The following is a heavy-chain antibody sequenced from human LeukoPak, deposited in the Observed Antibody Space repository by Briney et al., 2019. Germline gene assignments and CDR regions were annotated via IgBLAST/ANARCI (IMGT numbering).Heavy chain of an antibody. D-gene: IGHD3-3*01. V-gene: IGHV4-39*01. J-gene: IGHJ5*02. Sequence: PSETLSLTCTVSGGSISSSSYYWGWIRQPPGKGLEWIGSIYYSGSTYYNPSLKSRVTISVDTSKNQFSLKLSSVTAADTAVYYCARAFPYYDFWSGYSNWFDPWGQGTLVTVSS. CDR2: IYYSGST. CDR1: GGSISSSSYY. CDR3: ARAFPYYDFWSGYSNWFDP.